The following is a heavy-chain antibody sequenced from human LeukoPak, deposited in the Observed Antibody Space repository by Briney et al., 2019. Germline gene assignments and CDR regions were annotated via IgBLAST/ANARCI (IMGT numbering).Heavy chain of an antibody. Sequence: ASVKVSCKASGGTFSSYAISWVRQAPGQGLEWMGGIIPIFGTANYAQKFQGRVTITADESTSTAYMELSSLRSEDTAVYYCATTDGDIVVVPAAMPGPYYYGMDVWGQGTTVTVSS. CDR3: ATTDGDIVVVPAAMPGPYYYGMDV. V-gene: IGHV1-69*13. CDR1: GGTFSSYA. CDR2: IIPIFGTA. D-gene: IGHD2-2*01. J-gene: IGHJ6*02.